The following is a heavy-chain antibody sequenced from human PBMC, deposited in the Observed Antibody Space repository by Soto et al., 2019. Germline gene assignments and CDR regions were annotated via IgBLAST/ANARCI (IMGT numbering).Heavy chain of an antibody. CDR2: INPNSGNI. V-gene: IGHV1-8*01. J-gene: IGHJ4*02. CDR1: GDTFTTYD. Sequence: SVKVSCKASGDTFTTYDINWVRQATGHGLEWMGWINPNSGNIGYAQRFQGRVTMASDTAIRTAYMEVGSLRSDDTAVYYCARGRASGSSYPLDYWGQGTLVTVSS. CDR3: ARGRASGSSYPLDY. D-gene: IGHD3-10*01.